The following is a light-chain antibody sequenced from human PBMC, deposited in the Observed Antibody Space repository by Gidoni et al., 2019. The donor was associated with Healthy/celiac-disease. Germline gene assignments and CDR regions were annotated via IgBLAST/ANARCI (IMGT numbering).Light chain of an antibody. J-gene: IGKJ3*01. V-gene: IGKV3-20*01. Sequence: EIVLTQSPGTRSLSPGERATLSCRASQSVSSSYLAWYQQKPGQAPRLLIYGASSRATGIPDRCSGSGSGTDFTLTISRLEPEDFAVYYCQQYGSSVTFGPGTKVDIK. CDR1: QSVSSSY. CDR2: GAS. CDR3: QQYGSSVT.